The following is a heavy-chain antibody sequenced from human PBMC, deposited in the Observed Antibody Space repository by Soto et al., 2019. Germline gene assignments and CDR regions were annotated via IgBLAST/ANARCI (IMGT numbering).Heavy chain of an antibody. J-gene: IGHJ4*02. D-gene: IGHD2-2*01. CDR2: IWYDGSNK. CDR3: ARVPAAAIQEGFDY. Sequence: GGSLRLSCAASGFTFSSDGMHWVRQAPGKGLEWVAVIWYDGSNKYYADSVKGRFTISRDNSKNTLYLQMNSLRAEDTAVYYCARVPAAAIQEGFDYWGQGTLVTVSS. CDR1: GFTFSSDG. V-gene: IGHV3-33*01.